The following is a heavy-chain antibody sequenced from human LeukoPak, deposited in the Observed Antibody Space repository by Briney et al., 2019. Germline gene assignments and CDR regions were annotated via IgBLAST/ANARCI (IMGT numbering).Heavy chain of an antibody. V-gene: IGHV3-43*02. J-gene: IGHJ4*02. Sequence: GGSLRLSCAASGFTFDDYAMHWVRQAPGKGLEWVSLISGDGGSTYYADSVKGRFTISRDNSKNSLYLQMNSLKTGDTAVYCCTTRGTRYDYWGQGTLVTVSS. CDR3: TTRGTRYDY. D-gene: IGHD1-1*01. CDR1: GFTFDDYA. CDR2: ISGDGGST.